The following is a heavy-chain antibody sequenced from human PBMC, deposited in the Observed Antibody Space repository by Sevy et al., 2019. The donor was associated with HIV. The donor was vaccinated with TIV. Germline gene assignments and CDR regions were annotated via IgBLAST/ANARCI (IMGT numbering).Heavy chain of an antibody. D-gene: IGHD6-6*01. CDR2: IRYDGSNK. Sequence: GGSLRLSCAASGFTFSSYGMHWVRQAPGKGLEWVAFIRYDGSNKYYADSVKGRFTISRDNSKNTLYLQMNSLRAEDTAVYYCAKDSSIAAHSINYYYYGMDVGGQGTTVTVSS. J-gene: IGHJ6*02. V-gene: IGHV3-30*02. CDR1: GFTFSSYG. CDR3: AKDSSIAAHSINYYYYGMDV.